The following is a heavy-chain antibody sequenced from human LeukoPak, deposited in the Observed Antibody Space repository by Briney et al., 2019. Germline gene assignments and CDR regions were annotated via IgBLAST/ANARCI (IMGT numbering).Heavy chain of an antibody. CDR1: GFTFNNYA. CDR3: AKDWGMAANWFDP. D-gene: IGHD6-25*01. V-gene: IGHV3-23*01. CDR2: ISASGGST. J-gene: IGHJ5*02. Sequence: TGGSLRLSCAASGFTFNNYAMSWVRQAPGKGLEWVSAISASGGSTYYADSVKGRFTISRDNSKNTLYLQMDSLSAEDTAVYYCAKDWGMAANWFDPWGQGTLVTVSS.